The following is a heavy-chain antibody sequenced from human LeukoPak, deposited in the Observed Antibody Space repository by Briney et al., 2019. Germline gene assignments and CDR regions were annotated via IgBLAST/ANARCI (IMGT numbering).Heavy chain of an antibody. J-gene: IGHJ5*02. CDR3: AKDEQQLGRPFDP. V-gene: IGHV3-23*01. CDR2: ISGSGGST. CDR1: GFTFSSYA. D-gene: IGHD6-13*01. Sequence: GGSLRLSCAASGFTFSSYAMSWVRQAPGEGLEWVSAISGSGGSTYYADSVKGRFTISRDNSKNTLYLQMNSLRAENTAVYYCAKDEQQLGRPFDPWGEGTLVTVSS.